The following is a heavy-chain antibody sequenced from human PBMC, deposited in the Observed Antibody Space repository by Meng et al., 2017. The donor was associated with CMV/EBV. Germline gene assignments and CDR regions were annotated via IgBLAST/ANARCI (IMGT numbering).Heavy chain of an antibody. CDR1: GFTFSSYG. Sequence: GGSLRLSCAASGFTFSSYGMHWVRQAPGKGLEWVAVIWYDGSNKYNADSVKGRFTISRDNSKNMLYLQMNSLRAEDTAVYYCAKDLRGGFFGVGYGMDVWGQGTTVTVSS. J-gene: IGHJ6*02. D-gene: IGHD3-3*01. CDR3: AKDLRGGFFGVGYGMDV. V-gene: IGHV3-33*06. CDR2: IWYDGSNK.